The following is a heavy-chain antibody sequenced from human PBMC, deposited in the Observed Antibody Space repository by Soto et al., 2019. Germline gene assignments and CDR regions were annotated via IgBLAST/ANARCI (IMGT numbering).Heavy chain of an antibody. CDR3: GIGLYCSGGSCYSYNWFDP. CDR2: INHSGST. V-gene: IGHV4-34*01. J-gene: IGHJ5*02. CDR1: GGSFSGYY. D-gene: IGHD2-15*01. Sequence: SETLSLNCAVYGGSFSGYYWSWIRQPPGKGLEWIGEINHSGSTNYNPSLKSRITISVDTSKNQFSLKLSSVTAADTAVYYCGIGLYCSGGSCYSYNWFDPWGQGTLVTVSS.